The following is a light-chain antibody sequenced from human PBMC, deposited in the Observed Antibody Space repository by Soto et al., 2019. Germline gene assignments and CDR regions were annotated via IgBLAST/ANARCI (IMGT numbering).Light chain of an antibody. Sequence: EIVMTQSPATLSVSRGERATLSCRASQSVSSNLARYQQKPGQAPRRLSYGASTRATGIAARFSGSGSGTEFTLTISSLQSQDFAVYYCQQYNNWPPYTFGQGTKLEIK. J-gene: IGKJ2*01. CDR1: QSVSSN. CDR2: GAS. V-gene: IGKV3-15*01. CDR3: QQYNNWPPYT.